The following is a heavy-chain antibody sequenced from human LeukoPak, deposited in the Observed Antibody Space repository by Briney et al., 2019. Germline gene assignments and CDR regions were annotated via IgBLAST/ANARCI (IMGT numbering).Heavy chain of an antibody. Sequence: SETLSLTCTVSGTSISDYNWSWIRQPPGKGLEWIGFIQYTGSTNYNPSLKSRVTISLDTSKSQFSLNLNSVTAADTAVYYCAKTGGGSDPYWGQGTLVTVSS. D-gene: IGHD2-15*01. CDR2: IQYTGST. CDR3: AKTGGGSDPY. J-gene: IGHJ4*02. CDR1: GTSISDYN. V-gene: IGHV4-59*01.